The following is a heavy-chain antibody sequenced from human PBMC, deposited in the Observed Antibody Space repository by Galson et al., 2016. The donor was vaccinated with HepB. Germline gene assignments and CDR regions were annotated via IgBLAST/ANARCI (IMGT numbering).Heavy chain of an antibody. CDR1: GFTFRNYA. J-gene: IGHJ4*02. Sequence: SLRLSCAASGFTFRNYAMSWVRQAPGKGLEWVASISGSGGDTYIADFVEGRFTISRDNSKNTVDLQMHSLKVEDTAVYFCTKGSGRAGYNCVPIESWGQGTLVPVSS. CDR2: ISGSGGDT. D-gene: IGHD1-20*01. V-gene: IGHV3-23*01. CDR3: TKGSGRAGYNCVPIES.